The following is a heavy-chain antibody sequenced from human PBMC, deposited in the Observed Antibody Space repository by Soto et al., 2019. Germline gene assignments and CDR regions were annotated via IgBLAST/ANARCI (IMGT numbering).Heavy chain of an antibody. Sequence: QMQLVESGGGLTKPGGSLRLSCAASEFTFSDHYMSWIRQAPGKGLEWISYINPSGTYTHHADSVKGRFTISRDNAEKSPYLQMNSLRAEDTALYDCARGHHSMDVWGQGATVTVSS. CDR3: ARGHHSMDV. J-gene: IGHJ6*02. CDR1: EFTFSDHY. CDR2: INPSGTYT. V-gene: IGHV3-11*06.